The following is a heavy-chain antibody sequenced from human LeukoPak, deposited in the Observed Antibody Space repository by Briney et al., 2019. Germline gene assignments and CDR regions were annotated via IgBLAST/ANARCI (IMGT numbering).Heavy chain of an antibody. V-gene: IGHV3-7*01. CDR2: INGHGSEI. CDR3: ARGGRYPDY. J-gene: IGHJ4*02. CDR1: GLTFSMSW. Sequence: PGGSLRLSCAASGLTFSMSWMTWVRQAPGKGLEWVASINGHGSEIHYVDSVKGRFTVSRDNIKNSLYLQMNSLRAEDTAVYHCARGGRYPDYWGQGTLVTVSS. D-gene: IGHD1-1*01.